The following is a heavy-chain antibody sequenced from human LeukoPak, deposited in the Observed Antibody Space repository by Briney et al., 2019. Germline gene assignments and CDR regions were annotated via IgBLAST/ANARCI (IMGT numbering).Heavy chain of an antibody. V-gene: IGHV3-74*01. CDR3: ARDVAGWSSGWYYALDI. Sequence: PGGSLRLSCAASGFSFSDYRMHWVRQAPVKGLVWVSRIKSDGFSTTYADSVKGRFTISRDNARNTLYLQMNSLRAEDTAVYYCARDVAGWSSGWYYALDIWGQGTMVTVSS. CDR1: GFSFSDYR. D-gene: IGHD6-19*01. CDR2: IKSDGFST. J-gene: IGHJ3*02.